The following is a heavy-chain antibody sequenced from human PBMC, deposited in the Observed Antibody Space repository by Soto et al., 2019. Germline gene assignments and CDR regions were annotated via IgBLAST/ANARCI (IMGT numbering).Heavy chain of an antibody. Sequence: QVQLVHSGDEVKKPGSSVKVSCKASGGTFSSNTISWVRQAPGQGLEWMGRIIPILGIANYAQKFQGRVTITADKSTSTAYMELRSLRSEDTAVYYCARTPNALTANAFAIWGQGTMVTVSS. D-gene: IGHD3-9*01. V-gene: IGHV1-69*02. CDR2: IIPILGIA. CDR1: GGTFSSNT. J-gene: IGHJ3*02. CDR3: ARTPNALTANAFAI.